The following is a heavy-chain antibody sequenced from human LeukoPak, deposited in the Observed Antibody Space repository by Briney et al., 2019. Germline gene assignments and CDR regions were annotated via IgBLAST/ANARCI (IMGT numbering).Heavy chain of an antibody. J-gene: IGHJ3*02. CDR2: ISYTGST. Sequence: SETLSLTCIASGGSISSYDWSWIRQPPGKGLEWIGYISYTGSTNYNPSLKSRVTMSGDTPKNQFSLKLSSVTAADTAVYYCVRVGGSPLGALDIWGQGTMVTVSS. CDR3: VRVGGSPLGALDI. CDR1: GGSISSYD. V-gene: IGHV4-59*01. D-gene: IGHD1-14*01.